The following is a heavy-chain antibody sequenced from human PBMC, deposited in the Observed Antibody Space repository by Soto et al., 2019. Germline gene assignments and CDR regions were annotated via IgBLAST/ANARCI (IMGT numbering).Heavy chain of an antibody. CDR2: IYYSGST. V-gene: IGHV4-39*01. Sequence: SETLSLTCPVSGGSISSSSYYWGWIRQPPGEGLEWIGSIYYSGSTYYNPSLKSRVTISVDTSKNQFSLKLSSVTAADTAVYYCARQEDYDFWSGYSGYWGQGTLVTVSS. CDR1: GGSISSSSYY. D-gene: IGHD3-3*01. CDR3: ARQEDYDFWSGYSGY. J-gene: IGHJ4*02.